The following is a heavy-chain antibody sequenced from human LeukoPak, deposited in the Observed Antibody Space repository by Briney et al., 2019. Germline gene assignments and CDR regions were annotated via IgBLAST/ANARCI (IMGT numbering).Heavy chain of an antibody. CDR1: GGSISSGSYY. CDR3: ATLTGGDDAFDI. D-gene: IGHD4-23*01. V-gene: IGHV4-61*01. Sequence: SETLSLTCTVSGGSISSGSYYWSWIRQPPGKGLEWIGYIFYTGSTNYNPSLKSRVTISVLTSKNRSSLKLSSVTAADTAVYYCATLTGGDDAFDIWGQGTMVTVSS. CDR2: IFYTGST. J-gene: IGHJ3*02.